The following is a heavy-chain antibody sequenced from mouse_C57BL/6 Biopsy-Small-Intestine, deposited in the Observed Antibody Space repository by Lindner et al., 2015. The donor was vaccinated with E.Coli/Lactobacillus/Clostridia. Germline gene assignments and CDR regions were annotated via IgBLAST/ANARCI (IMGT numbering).Heavy chain of an antibody. D-gene: IGHD6-1*01. Sequence: SVKVSCKASGYTFTSYAIHWVRQAPRQRLEWMGWITPGSGKTIYSQKFQGRVTITRDTSASTAYMELSSLRSEDTAVYYCARDSAGSVAVAHYFFDYWGRGTLVTVSS. V-gene: IGHV1-66*01. CDR3: ARDSAGSVAVAHYFFDY. CDR2: ITPGSGKT. J-gene: IGHJ4*01. CDR1: GYTFTSYA.